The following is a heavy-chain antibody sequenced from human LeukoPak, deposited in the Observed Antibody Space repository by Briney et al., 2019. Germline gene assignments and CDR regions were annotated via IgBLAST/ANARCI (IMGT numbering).Heavy chain of an antibody. CDR2: ISSSSSYI. J-gene: IGHJ6*02. CDR1: GFTFSSFA. Sequence: GGSLRLSCAASGFTFSSFAMHWVRQAPGKGLEWVSSISSSSSYIYYADSVKGRFTISRDNAKNSLYLQMNSLRAEDTAVYYCARESSGYAHLYYYYGMDVWGQGTTVTVSS. V-gene: IGHV3-21*01. CDR3: ARESSGYAHLYYYYGMDV. D-gene: IGHD5-12*01.